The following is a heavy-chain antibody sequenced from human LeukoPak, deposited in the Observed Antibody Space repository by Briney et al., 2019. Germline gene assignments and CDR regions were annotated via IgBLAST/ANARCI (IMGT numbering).Heavy chain of an antibody. D-gene: IGHD3-22*01. CDR2: ISGSGGST. Sequence: GGSLRLSCAASGFTFSSYGMSWVRRAPGKGLEWVSAISGSGGSTYYADSVKGRFTISRDNSKNTLYLQMNSLRAEDTAVYYCAKPIYYYDSSGYYFDYWGQGTLVTVSS. CDR1: GFTFSSYG. V-gene: IGHV3-23*01. J-gene: IGHJ4*02. CDR3: AKPIYYYDSSGYYFDY.